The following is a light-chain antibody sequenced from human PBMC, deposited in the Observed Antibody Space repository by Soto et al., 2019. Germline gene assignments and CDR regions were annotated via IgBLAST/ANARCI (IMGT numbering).Light chain of an antibody. CDR2: GAS. V-gene: IGKV3-20*01. CDR1: QSVSNNY. CDR3: QQYGSSGT. J-gene: IGKJ1*01. Sequence: EIVLTQSPGTLSLSPGERATLSCRASQSVSNNYLTWYQQKPGQAPRLLIYGASNRATGIPDRFSGSGSGIDFTLTISKLEPEDFAVYYCQQYGSSGTFGQGIKVEIK.